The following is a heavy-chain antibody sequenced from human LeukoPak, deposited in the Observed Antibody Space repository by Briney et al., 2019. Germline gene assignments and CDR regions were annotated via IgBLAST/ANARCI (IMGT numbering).Heavy chain of an antibody. CDR3: AKGGEQVTWNFQN. J-gene: IGHJ1*01. Sequence: ASVKVSCKASGYTFTSYYMHWVRQAPGQGLEWMGIINPSGGSTSYAQKFQGRVTMTRDMSTSTVYMELSSLRAEDTAVYYCAKGGEQVTWNFQNWGQGTLVTVSS. CDR2: INPSGGST. V-gene: IGHV1-46*01. D-gene: IGHD1/OR15-1a*01. CDR1: GYTFTSYY.